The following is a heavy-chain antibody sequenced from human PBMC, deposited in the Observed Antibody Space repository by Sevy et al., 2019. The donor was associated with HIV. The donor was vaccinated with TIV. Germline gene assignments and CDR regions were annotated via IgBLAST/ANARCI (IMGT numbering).Heavy chain of an antibody. V-gene: IGHV1-2*02. J-gene: IGHJ6*02. CDR1: GYTFTGYY. CDR2: INPNSGGT. D-gene: IGHD6-19*01. CDR3: ARLGRAVAGTGYYYYYGMDV. Sequence: ASVKVSCKASGYTFTGYYMHWVRQAPGQGLEWMGWINPNSGGTNYAQKFQGRVTMTRDTSISTAYMERSRLRSDETAVYYCARLGRAVAGTGYYYYYGMDVWGQGTTVTVSS.